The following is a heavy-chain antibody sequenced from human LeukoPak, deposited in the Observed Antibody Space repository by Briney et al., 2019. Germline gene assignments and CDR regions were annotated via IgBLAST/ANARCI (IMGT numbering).Heavy chain of an antibody. J-gene: IGHJ4*02. CDR1: GGSFSGYY. CDR3: ASGIAVAGTPFDY. D-gene: IGHD6-19*01. Sequence: SETLSLTCAVYGGSFSGYYWSWIRQPPGKGLEWIGEINHSGSTNYNPSLKSRVTISVDTSKNQLSLKLSSVTAADTAVYYCASGIAVAGTPFDYWGQGTLVTVSS. CDR2: INHSGST. V-gene: IGHV4-34*01.